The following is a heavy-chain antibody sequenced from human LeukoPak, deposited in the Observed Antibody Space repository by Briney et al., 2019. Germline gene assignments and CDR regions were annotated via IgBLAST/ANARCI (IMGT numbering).Heavy chain of an antibody. CDR3: ARGATGLYYYYYYMDV. D-gene: IGHD1-26*01. V-gene: IGHV3-64*01. Sequence: GGSLRLSCAASGFTFSSYAMHWVRQAPGKGLEYVSAISSNGGSTYYANSVKGRFTISRDNSKNTLYLQMGSLRAEDMAVYYCARGATGLYYYYYYMDVWGKGTTVTISS. J-gene: IGHJ6*03. CDR1: GFTFSSYA. CDR2: ISSNGGST.